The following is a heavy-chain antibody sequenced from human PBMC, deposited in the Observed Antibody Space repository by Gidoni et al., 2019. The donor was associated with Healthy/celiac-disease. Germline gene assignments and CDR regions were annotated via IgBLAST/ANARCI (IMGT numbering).Heavy chain of an antibody. CDR3: ARGADYDFWSGYDFDY. D-gene: IGHD3-3*01. CDR1: GGSISSYY. Sequence: QVHLQASGPALVRPSATTSLTDPVSGGSISSYYWSWIRQPPGKGLEWIGYIYYSGSTNYNPSLKSRVTISVDTSKNQCSLKLSSVTAADTAVYYCARGADYDFWSGYDFDYWGQGTLVTVSS. V-gene: IGHV4-59*01. J-gene: IGHJ4*02. CDR2: IYYSGST.